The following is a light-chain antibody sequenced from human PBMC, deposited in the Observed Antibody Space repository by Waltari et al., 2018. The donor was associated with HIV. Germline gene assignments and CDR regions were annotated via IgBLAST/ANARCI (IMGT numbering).Light chain of an antibody. CDR2: GAS. Sequence: EIVLTQSPATLSVSPGGSATLSCRASQSVRSNLAWYQQRPGQAPRLLIYGASARATGIPARFSGSGSGTEFTLTISSLQSEDFAVYYCQQYTNWYTFGQGTKLEIK. V-gene: IGKV3-15*01. CDR3: QQYTNWYT. J-gene: IGKJ2*01. CDR1: QSVRSN.